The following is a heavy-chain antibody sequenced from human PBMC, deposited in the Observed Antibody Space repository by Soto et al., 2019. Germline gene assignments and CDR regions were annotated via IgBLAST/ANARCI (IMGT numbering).Heavy chain of an antibody. V-gene: IGHV1-69*01. Sequence: RVSCKASGGTLSIYAISWVRQAPGQGLEWLGGPIPIFGTANYAQKFQGRVTITADESTSTAYMELSSLRSEDTAVYYCATRSSSWYKNWFDPWGQGTLVTVSS. CDR3: ATRSSSWYKNWFDP. CDR2: PIPIFGTA. J-gene: IGHJ5*02. CDR1: GGTLSIYA. D-gene: IGHD6-13*01.